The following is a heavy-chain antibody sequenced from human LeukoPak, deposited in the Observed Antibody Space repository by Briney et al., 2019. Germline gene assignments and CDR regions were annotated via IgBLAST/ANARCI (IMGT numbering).Heavy chain of an antibody. J-gene: IGHJ5*02. CDR1: GFTFSSYE. CDR2: ISSSGSTI. CDR3: ARDRDTVAGTLGWFDP. V-gene: IGHV3-48*03. Sequence: GGSLRLSCAASGFTFSSYEMNWVRQAPGKGLEWVSYISSSGSTIYYADSVKGRFTISRHNAKNSLYLQMNSLRAEDTAVYYCARDRDTVAGTLGWFDPWGQGTLVTVSS. D-gene: IGHD5-12*01.